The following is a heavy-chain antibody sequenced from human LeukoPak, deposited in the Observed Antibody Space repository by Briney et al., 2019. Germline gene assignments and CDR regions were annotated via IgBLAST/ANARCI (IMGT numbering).Heavy chain of an antibody. CDR3: TRGIWELPFDY. CDR2: ISSSSSYI. D-gene: IGHD3-10*01. CDR1: GFTFSSYS. V-gene: IGHV3-21*01. J-gene: IGHJ4*02. Sequence: PGGSLRLSCAASGFTFSSYSMNWVRQAPGKGLEWVSSISSSSSYIYYADSVKGRFTISRDNARNSVYLQMNRLRAEDTAMYYCTRGIWELPFDYWGQGTLVTVSS.